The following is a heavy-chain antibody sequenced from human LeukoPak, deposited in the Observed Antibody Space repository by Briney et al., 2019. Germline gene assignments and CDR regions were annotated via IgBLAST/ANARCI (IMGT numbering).Heavy chain of an antibody. J-gene: IGHJ4*02. D-gene: IGHD5-12*01. Sequence: GGSLRLSCAASGFTVSRNYMSWVRQAPGKGLEWVSVIYSGGDTYYADSVKGRFTISRDNSKNTLYLQMNTLRAEDTAVYYCARASGYIGYDPFDYWGQGTLVTVSS. CDR1: GFTVSRNY. CDR3: ARASGYIGYDPFDY. CDR2: IYSGGDT. V-gene: IGHV3-53*01.